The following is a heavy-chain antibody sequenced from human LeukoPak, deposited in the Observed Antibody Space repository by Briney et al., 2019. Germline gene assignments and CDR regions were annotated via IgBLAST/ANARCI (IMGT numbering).Heavy chain of an antibody. J-gene: IGHJ6*03. V-gene: IGHV1-69*05. CDR2: IIPIFGTA. D-gene: IGHD6-6*01. CDR1: GGTFSSYA. CDR3: ARGIAARPNYYYYYMDV. Sequence: SVRVSCKASGGTFSSYAISWVRQAPGQGLEWMGGIIPIFGTANYAQKFQGRVTITTDKSTSTAYMELSSLRSEDTAVYYCARGIAARPNYYYYYMDVWGKGTTVTVSS.